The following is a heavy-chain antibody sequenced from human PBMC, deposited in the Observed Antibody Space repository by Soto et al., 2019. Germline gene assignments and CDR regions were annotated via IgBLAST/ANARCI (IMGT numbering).Heavy chain of an antibody. CDR1: GFTVSSNY. J-gene: IGHJ4*02. CDR2: IYSGGST. V-gene: IGHV3-53*01. CDR3: ARSSNSIAAAGTGFDY. Sequence: LRLSCAASGFTVSSNYMSWVRQAPGKGLEWVSVIYSGGSTYYADSVKGRFTISRDNSKNTLYLQMNSLRAEDTAVYYCARSSNSIAAAGTGFDYWGQGTLVTVSS. D-gene: IGHD6-13*01.